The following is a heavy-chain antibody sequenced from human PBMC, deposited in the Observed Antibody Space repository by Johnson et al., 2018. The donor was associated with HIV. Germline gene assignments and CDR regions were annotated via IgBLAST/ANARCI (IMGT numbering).Heavy chain of an antibody. J-gene: IGHJ3*02. CDR2: ISYAGSHT. V-gene: IGHV3-30-3*01. CDR3: AKEGMGWLHHDAFDI. CDR1: GFTFSSYA. Sequence: QVQLVESGGGVVQPGRSLRLSCAASGFTFSSYAMHWVRQAPGTGLEWVAVISYAGSHTYYADSVKGRFTISRDNSKNTLYLQLSSLRAEDTAVYYCAKEGMGWLHHDAFDIWGQGTMVTVSS. D-gene: IGHD5-24*01.